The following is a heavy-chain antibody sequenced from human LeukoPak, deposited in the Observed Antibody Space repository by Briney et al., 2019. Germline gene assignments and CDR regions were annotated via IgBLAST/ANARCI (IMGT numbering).Heavy chain of an antibody. J-gene: IGHJ4*02. CDR2: IQEDGKKE. V-gene: IGHV3-7*01. CDR3: AKDIVGGGDDY. Sequence: SGGSLRLSCVASGFTFTNFWMSWVRQAPGKGLEWVANIQEDGKKENYVDSVRGRFTISRDNAKNSVYLQMNSLRVEDTAIYYCAKDIVGGGDDYWGQGTLVTVSS. D-gene: IGHD2-21*02. CDR1: GFTFTNFW.